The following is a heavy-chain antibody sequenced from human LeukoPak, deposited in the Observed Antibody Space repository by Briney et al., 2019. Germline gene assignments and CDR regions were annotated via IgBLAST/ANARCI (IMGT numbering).Heavy chain of an antibody. Sequence: GGSLRLSCVASGSTFSSYWMAWVRQAPGKGLEWVANIKQDESEENYVDSVKGRFTISRDNAKNSLFLQMNSLRVEDTAVYYCARDVAGSLDYWGQGTLVTVSS. CDR1: GSTFSSYW. CDR2: IKQDESEE. V-gene: IGHV3-7*01. J-gene: IGHJ4*02. CDR3: ARDVAGSLDY. D-gene: IGHD1-26*01.